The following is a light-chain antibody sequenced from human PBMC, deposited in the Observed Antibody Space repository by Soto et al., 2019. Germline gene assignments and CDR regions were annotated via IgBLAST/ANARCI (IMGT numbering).Light chain of an antibody. CDR2: GAS. CDR1: LTISNNF. J-gene: IGKJ1*01. CDR3: QQYYSSPLT. Sequence: EILLRQSPGTLSLSQGEGATLSSRDSLTISNNFIAWYQQRDGQAPRLVIYGASTRATGIPDRFSASGYGTDFNLTISRLEPEDFAVYFCQQYYSSPLTFGQGTKVDIK. V-gene: IGKV3-20*01.